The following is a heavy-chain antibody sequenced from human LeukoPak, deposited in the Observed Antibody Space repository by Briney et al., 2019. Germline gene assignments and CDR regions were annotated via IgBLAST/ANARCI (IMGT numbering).Heavy chain of an antibody. V-gene: IGHV1-46*01. CDR3: ARDQVGATTPRYGMDV. CDR2: INPSGGST. J-gene: IGHJ6*02. Sequence: ASVKVSCKASGYTFTSYYMHWVRQAPAQGHEWMGIINPSGGSTSYAQKFQGRVTMTRDTSTSTVYTELSSLRSEDTAVYYCARDQVGATTPRYGMDVWGQGTTVTVSS. CDR1: GYTFTSYY. D-gene: IGHD1-26*01.